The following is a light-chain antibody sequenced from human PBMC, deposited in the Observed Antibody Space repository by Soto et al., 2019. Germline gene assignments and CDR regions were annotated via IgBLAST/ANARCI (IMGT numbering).Light chain of an antibody. J-gene: IGKJ1*01. CDR3: QQYNSYRA. CDR1: ESIDSW. Sequence: DIQMTQSPATLSASLGDRVTITCRASESIDSWLAWHQQKPGRAPKLLISKASSLESGVPSRLSGSGLGTEFTLTISSLQPDDFATYYCQQYNSYRAFGQGTKVDIK. V-gene: IGKV1-5*03. CDR2: KAS.